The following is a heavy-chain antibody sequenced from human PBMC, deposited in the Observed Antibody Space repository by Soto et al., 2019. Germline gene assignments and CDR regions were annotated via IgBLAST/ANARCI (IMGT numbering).Heavy chain of an antibody. V-gene: IGHV3-74*01. CDR3: ATAEVDY. J-gene: IGHJ4*02. CDR2: MNSDGSTT. Sequence: PRGALILSCASSGFTFGSHWMHWVRQAPGKGLEWVSRMNSDGSTTNYADSVKGRFTVSRDNAKNTLYLQMNSLRAEDTAVYYCATAEVDYWGPGTLVTVSS. CDR1: GFTFGSHW.